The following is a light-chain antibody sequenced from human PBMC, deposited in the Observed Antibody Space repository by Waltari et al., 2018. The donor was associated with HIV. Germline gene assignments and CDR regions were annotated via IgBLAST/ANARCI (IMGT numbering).Light chain of an antibody. Sequence: SYVLTQPPSVSVAPGKTAKITCGRNHFGGKSVHWYQKKPGQAPVLVIYYDTDRPSGIPERFSGSTSGNTATLTISRVEAEEEADYYCQVWDSSGDHPVFGGGTKLTVL. CDR3: QVWDSSGDHPV. CDR2: YDT. J-gene: IGLJ3*02. V-gene: IGLV3-21*04. CDR1: HFGGKS.